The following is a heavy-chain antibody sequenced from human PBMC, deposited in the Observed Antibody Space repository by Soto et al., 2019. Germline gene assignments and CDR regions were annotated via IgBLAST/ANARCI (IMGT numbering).Heavy chain of an antibody. CDR3: ARALCTNGVCYYLDY. CDR1: GFTFSSYG. Sequence: QVQLVESGGGVVQPGRSLRLSCAASGFTFSSYGMHWVRQAPGKGREWVAVIWYDGSNKYYADSVKGRFTISRDNSKNTLYLQMNSLRAEDTAVYYCARALCTNGVCYYLDYWGQGTLVTVSS. CDR2: IWYDGSNK. D-gene: IGHD2-8*01. J-gene: IGHJ4*02. V-gene: IGHV3-33*01.